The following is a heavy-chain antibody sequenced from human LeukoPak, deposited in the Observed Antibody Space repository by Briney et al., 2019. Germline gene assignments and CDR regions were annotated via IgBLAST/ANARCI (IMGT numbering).Heavy chain of an antibody. CDR1: GYTFTSYG. CDR2: ISAYNGNT. J-gene: IGHJ6*03. Sequence: ASVKVSCKASGYTFTSYGISWVRQAPGQGLEWMGWISAYNGNTNYAQKLQGRVTMTTDTSTSTAYMELRSLRSDDTAVYYCARDYSPDYYYYYMDVWGKGTTVTVSS. V-gene: IGHV1-18*01. D-gene: IGHD2-15*01. CDR3: ARDYSPDYYYYYMDV.